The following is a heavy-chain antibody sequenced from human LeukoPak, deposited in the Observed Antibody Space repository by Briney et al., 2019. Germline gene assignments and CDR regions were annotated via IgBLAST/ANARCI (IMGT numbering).Heavy chain of an antibody. V-gene: IGHV4-61*01. CDR3: AREGAVAGGHYFDY. CDR1: GGSLSSGSYY. D-gene: IGHD6-19*01. Sequence: SETLSLTCTVSGGSLSSGSYYWSWIRQPPGKGLEWIGYIYYSGSTNYNPSLKSRITISVDTSKNQFSLKLSSVTAADTAVDYCAREGAVAGGHYFDYWGQGTLVTVSS. J-gene: IGHJ4*02. CDR2: IYYSGST.